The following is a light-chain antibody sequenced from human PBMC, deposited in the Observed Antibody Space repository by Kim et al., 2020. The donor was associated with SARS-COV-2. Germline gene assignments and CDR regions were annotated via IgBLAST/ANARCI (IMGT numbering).Light chain of an antibody. CDR1: SSDVGGYNY. V-gene: IGLV2-8*01. CDR2: EVS. CDR3: SSYAGSSNFV. Sequence: QSALTQPPSASGSPGQSVTISCTGTSSDVGGYNYVSWYQQHPGKATKLMISEVSKRPSGVPDRFSGSKSGNTASLTVSGLQAEDEADYYCSSYAGSSNFVFGTGTKVTVL. J-gene: IGLJ1*01.